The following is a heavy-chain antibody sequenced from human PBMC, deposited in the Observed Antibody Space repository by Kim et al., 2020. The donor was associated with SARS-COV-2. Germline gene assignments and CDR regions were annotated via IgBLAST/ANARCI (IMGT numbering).Heavy chain of an antibody. CDR3: ARAKLGYCSSTSCYGMDV. V-gene: IGHV3-33*01. D-gene: IGHD2-2*01. CDR2: IWSDGSNK. CDR1: GFTFSSYG. Sequence: GGSLRLSCAASGFTFSSYGMHWVRQAPGKGLEWVAVIWSDGSNKYYADSVKGRFTISRDNSKNTLYLQMNSLRAEDTAVYYCARAKLGYCSSTSCYGMDVWGQGTTVTVS. J-gene: IGHJ6*02.